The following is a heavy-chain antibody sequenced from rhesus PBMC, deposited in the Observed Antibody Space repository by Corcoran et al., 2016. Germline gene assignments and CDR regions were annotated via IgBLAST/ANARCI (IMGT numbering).Heavy chain of an antibody. CDR2: NSFTGVST. Sequence: EVQLVESGGGLAKPGGSMRIYCAAYGFSFSDYYMYWVRQSPGKGMEWVSGNSFTGVSTNYADSVKCRFTISRENANNTLYLQMDSLRAEDTAVYYCARESDYYSGRAPFDVWGAGVLVTVSS. CDR1: GFSFSDYY. CDR3: ARESDYYSGRAPFDV. D-gene: IGHD3-16*01. V-gene: IGHV3S18*01. J-gene: IGHJ5-1*01.